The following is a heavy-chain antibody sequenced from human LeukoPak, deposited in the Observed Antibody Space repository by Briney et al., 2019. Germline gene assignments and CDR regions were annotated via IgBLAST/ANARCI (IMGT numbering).Heavy chain of an antibody. J-gene: IGHJ6*02. V-gene: IGHV4-30-2*01. Sequence: SETLSLTCTVSGGSISSGGYYWSWIRQPPGKGLEWIGYIYHSGSTYYNPSLKSRVTISVDRSKNQFSLKLSSVTAADTAVYYCARGNYGMDVWGQGTTVTVSS. CDR1: GGSISSGGYY. CDR2: IYHSGST. CDR3: ARGNYGMDV.